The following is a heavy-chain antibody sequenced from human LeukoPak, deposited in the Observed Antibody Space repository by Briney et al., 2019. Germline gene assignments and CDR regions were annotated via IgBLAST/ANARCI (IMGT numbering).Heavy chain of an antibody. CDR3: RVFAETADY. Sequence: TGGSLRLSCAASGFTFSSYWMNWVRQAPGKGLEWVANIKQDGSEKNYVDSVKGRFTISRDNAKNSLYLQMNSLRAEDTAVYNCRVFAETADYWGPGTLVTVSS. CDR2: IKQDGSEK. V-gene: IGHV3-7*01. D-gene: IGHD1-1*01. CDR1: GFTFSSYW. J-gene: IGHJ4*02.